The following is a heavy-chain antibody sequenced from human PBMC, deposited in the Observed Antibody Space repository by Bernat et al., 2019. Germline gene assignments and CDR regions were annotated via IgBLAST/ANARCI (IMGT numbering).Heavy chain of an antibody. V-gene: IGHV3-30*01. D-gene: IGHD4-17*01. CDR1: GFTFSSYA. CDR3: ARDVSYGDSYDY. Sequence: QVQLVESGGGVVQPGRSLRLSCAASGFTFSSYAMHWVRQAPGKGLEWVAVISYDGSNKYYADSVKGRFTISRDNSKNTLYPQMNSLRAEDTAVYYCARDVSYGDSYDYWGQGTLVTVSS. J-gene: IGHJ4*02. CDR2: ISYDGSNK.